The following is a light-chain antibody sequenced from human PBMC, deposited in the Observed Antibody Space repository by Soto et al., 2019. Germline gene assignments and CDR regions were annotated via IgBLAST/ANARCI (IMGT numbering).Light chain of an antibody. V-gene: IGKV3-11*01. CDR3: QQRSSWPPS. CDR1: QSVSTY. CDR2: DAS. Sequence: EIVLTQSPATVSLSPGERATLSCRASQSVSTYLAWYQQKPGQAPRLLISDASNRATGIPARFSGSGSGTDFTLTISSLAPEDFVVYYCQQRSSWPPSFGGGTKVEVK. J-gene: IGKJ4*01.